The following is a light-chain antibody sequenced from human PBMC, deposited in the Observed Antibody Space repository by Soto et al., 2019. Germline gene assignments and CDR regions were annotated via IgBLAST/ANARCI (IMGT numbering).Light chain of an antibody. CDR3: QQYNNWPLT. Sequence: ETVMTQSPGTLSVSPGERATLSCRASESVSTNLAWYQQKPGQAPRLVIYGASTRATGFPARFSGSGSGTEFTLTISSLQSEDFAVYYCQQYNNWPLTFGGGTRVEIK. CDR2: GAS. V-gene: IGKV3-15*01. J-gene: IGKJ4*01. CDR1: ESVSTN.